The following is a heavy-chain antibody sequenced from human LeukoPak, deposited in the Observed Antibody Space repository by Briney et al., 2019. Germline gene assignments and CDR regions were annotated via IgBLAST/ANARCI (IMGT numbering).Heavy chain of an antibody. J-gene: IGHJ4*02. CDR2: MNPNSGNT. D-gene: IGHD6-19*01. Sequence: GASVKVSCKASGYTFTGYYMHWVRQAPGQGLEWMGWMNPNSGNTGYAQKFQGRVTMTRNTSISTAYMELSSLRSEDTAVYYCARVYREGSGWPIDYWGQGTLVTVSS. CDR3: ARVYREGSGWPIDY. CDR1: GYTFTGYY. V-gene: IGHV1-8*02.